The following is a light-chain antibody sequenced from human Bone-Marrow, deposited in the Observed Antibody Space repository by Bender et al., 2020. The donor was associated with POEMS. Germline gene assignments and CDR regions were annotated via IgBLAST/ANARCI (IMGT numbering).Light chain of an antibody. CDR2: QDT. CDR1: DLGDKY. Sequence: SYEVTQPPSVSVSPGQTASITCSGDDLGDKYVAWYQQKPGQSPVLVIYQDTKRPSGFTERFSGSNSGNTATLTISGTQAMDEADYYCQAWDTYSVIFGGETKLTVL. J-gene: IGLJ2*01. CDR3: QAWDTYSVI. V-gene: IGLV3-1*01.